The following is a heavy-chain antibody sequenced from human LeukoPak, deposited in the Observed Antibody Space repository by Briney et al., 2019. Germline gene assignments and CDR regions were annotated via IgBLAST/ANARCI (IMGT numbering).Heavy chain of an antibody. Sequence: GGSLRLSCAASGFTFRSYAISWVRQAPEKGLELVSAISGSGGSTYYADSVKGRFTISRDNSKNTLYLQMNSLRAEDTAVYYCATRDYSTSPGYWGQGALVTVSS. CDR3: ATRDYSTSPGY. CDR1: GFTFRSYA. CDR2: ISGSGGST. J-gene: IGHJ4*02. V-gene: IGHV3-23*01. D-gene: IGHD4-11*01.